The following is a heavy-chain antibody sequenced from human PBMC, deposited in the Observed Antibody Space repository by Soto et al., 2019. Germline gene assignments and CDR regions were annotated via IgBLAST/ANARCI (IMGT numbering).Heavy chain of an antibody. J-gene: IGHJ4*02. D-gene: IGHD1-20*01. CDR2: ISSSGRTI. Sequence: EVLLVESGGRLVQPGGSLRLSCAASGFTFSSYEMNWVRQAPGKWLEWVSYISSSGRTIYYADSVKGRFTISRDNAKNSLYLQMNSLRAEDTAVYYCARSGYNWNDGARGYFDYWGQGTLVTVSS. CDR1: GFTFSSYE. CDR3: ARSGYNWNDGARGYFDY. V-gene: IGHV3-48*03.